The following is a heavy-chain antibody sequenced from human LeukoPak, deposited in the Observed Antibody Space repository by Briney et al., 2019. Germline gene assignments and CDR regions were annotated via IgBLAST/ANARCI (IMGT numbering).Heavy chain of an antibody. CDR3: AKVLPPYQPLLPYFDY. CDR1: GVSLSSYG. Sequence: GGSLRLSCLVSGVSLSSYGMHWVRQAPGKGLEWLAWLPYDGSYNLTAASLKGRFAISKDNSKNTLYLQMNSLRAEDTAVYYCAKVLPPYQPLLPYFDYWGQGTLVTVSS. D-gene: IGHD2-2*01. J-gene: IGHJ4*02. V-gene: IGHV3-30*02. CDR2: LPYDGSYN.